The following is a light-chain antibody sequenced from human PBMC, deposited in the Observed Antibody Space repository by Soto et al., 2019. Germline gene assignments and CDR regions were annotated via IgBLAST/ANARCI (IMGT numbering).Light chain of an antibody. CDR2: EVS. J-gene: IGLJ1*01. V-gene: IGLV2-14*01. CDR1: SSDVGGSIY. Sequence: QSVLTQPASVSGSPGQSITLSCTGTSSDVGGSIYVSWYQQHPGKAPKLMISEVSNRPSGVSNRFSGSKSGNTASLTISGLQAEDEADYYCGSYSHTSTLYVFGSGTKVTVL. CDR3: GSYSHTSTLYV.